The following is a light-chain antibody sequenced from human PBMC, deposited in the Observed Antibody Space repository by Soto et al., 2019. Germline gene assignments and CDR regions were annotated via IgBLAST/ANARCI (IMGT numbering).Light chain of an antibody. CDR1: QGIAND. J-gene: IGKJ1*01. CDR2: GAS. CDR3: LQHNNYPWT. V-gene: IGKV1-17*01. Sequence: DIQMTQSPSSLSASVGDRVTITCQASQGIANDLGWYQQKPGKAPKRLIYGASSLQSGVPSRFSGSGSGTEFTLTISSLQTEDFASYYCLQHNNYPWTFGEGTKVDIK.